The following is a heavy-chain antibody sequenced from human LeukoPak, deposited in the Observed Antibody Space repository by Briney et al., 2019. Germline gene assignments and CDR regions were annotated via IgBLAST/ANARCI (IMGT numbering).Heavy chain of an antibody. CDR2: INPSGGST. D-gene: IGHD5-18*01. CDR3: ARALRTYGGLKIQLWLTY. Sequence: ASVKVSCKASGYTFTSYYMHWVRQAPGQGLEWMGIINPSGGSTSYAQKFQGRVTMTRDTSTSTVYVELSSLRSEDTAVYYCARALRTYGGLKIQLWLTYWGQGTLVTVSS. CDR1: GYTFTSYY. J-gene: IGHJ4*02. V-gene: IGHV1-46*03.